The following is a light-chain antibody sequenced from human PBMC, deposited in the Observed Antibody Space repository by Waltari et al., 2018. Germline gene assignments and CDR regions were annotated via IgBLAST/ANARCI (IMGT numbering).Light chain of an antibody. J-gene: IGLJ2*01. CDR1: SSDIGTYDW. CDR3: STYLRSSAPVV. V-gene: IGLV2-14*03. CDR2: DVR. Sequence: QSALTQPASVSGSPGQSITISCTGSSSDIGTYDWVSWYQQHPGEAPKLMIYDVRQRPSGVSDLFSGSKSGNTASLTVSGLQAEDEADYYCSTYLRSSAPVVFGGGTKLTVL.